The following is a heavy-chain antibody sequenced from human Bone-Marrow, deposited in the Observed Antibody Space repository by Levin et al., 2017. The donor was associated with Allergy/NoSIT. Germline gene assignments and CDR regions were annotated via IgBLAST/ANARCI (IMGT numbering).Heavy chain of an antibody. CDR3: AKALGPAISGTNGMGNWFDP. D-gene: IGHD1-7*01. CDR2: ISGNVDGT. J-gene: IGHJ5*02. CDR1: GLTFSTSFSTYA. V-gene: IGHV3-23*01. Sequence: GGSLRLSCAASGLTFSTSFSTYAMSWVRQAPGKGLEWVSSISGNVDGTYYADSVKGRFTMSRDNSRNTLYLQMNSLRAEDTALYYCAKALGPAISGTNGMGNWFDPWGQGTLVTVSS.